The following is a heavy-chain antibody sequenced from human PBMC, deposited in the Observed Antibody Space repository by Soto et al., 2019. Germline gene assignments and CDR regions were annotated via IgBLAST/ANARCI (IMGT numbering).Heavy chain of an antibody. V-gene: IGHV1-18*01. CDR3: ARYTIYYYGSGSYYHEPIEF. D-gene: IGHD3-10*01. CDR2: CSAYNGNI. CDR1: GYTFSSNG. Sequence: QVQLVQSGAEVKKPGASVKVSCKASGYTFSSNGISWVRQAPGQGLEWLGWCSAYNGNINYAQKVQCRVTMPTDTSTSLAYMWLRSLRSEDTAVYYCARYTIYYYGSGSYYHEPIEFWGVLTLVSVSS. J-gene: IGHJ4*02.